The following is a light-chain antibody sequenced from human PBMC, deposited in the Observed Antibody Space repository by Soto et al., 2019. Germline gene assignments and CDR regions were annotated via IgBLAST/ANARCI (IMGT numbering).Light chain of an antibody. Sequence: QSVVTQEPSLTVSPGGTVTLTCGSSTGAVTSGHWPHWFQQKPGQAPRTLIYDTDNKHPWTPARFSGSLLGGKAALTLSGAQPEDEGDYYCLVIFTGVGEVFGTGTKVTVL. CDR3: LVIFTGVGEV. CDR2: DTD. CDR1: TGAVTSGHW. V-gene: IGLV7-46*01. J-gene: IGLJ1*01.